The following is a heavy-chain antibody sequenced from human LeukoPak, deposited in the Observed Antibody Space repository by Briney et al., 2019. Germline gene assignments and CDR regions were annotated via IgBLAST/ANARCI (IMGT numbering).Heavy chain of an antibody. Sequence: GGSLRLSCAASGFTFSSYGMHWVRQAPGKGLEWVAFIRYDGSNKYYADSVKGRFTISRDNSKNTLYLQMNSLRAEDTAVYYCTKDVGYCSGGSCYYFDYWGQGTLVTVSS. J-gene: IGHJ4*02. CDR1: GFTFSSYG. V-gene: IGHV3-30*02. D-gene: IGHD2-15*01. CDR3: TKDVGYCSGGSCYYFDY. CDR2: IRYDGSNK.